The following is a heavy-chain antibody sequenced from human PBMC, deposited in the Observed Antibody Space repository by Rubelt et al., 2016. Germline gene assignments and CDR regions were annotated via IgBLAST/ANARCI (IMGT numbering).Heavy chain of an antibody. Sequence: QVQLVQSGAEVKKPGASVKVSCKASGYTFTSYAMHWLRQAPGQRLEWMGWINAGNGNTKYSQKFQGRVTITRDTSASTADMELSSLRSEDTAVYYCARDIYSGSYYGYWGQGTLVTVSS. CDR1: GYTFTSYA. CDR2: INAGNGNT. D-gene: IGHD1-26*01. J-gene: IGHJ4*02. CDR3: ARDIYSGSYYGY. V-gene: IGHV1-3*01.